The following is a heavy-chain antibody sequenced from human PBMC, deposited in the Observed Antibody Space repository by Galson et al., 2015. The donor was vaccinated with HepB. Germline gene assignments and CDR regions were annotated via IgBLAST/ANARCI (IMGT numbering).Heavy chain of an antibody. CDR1: GFTFDDYA. Sequence: SLRLSCAASGFTFDDYAMHWVRQAPGKGLEWVSGISWNSGSIGYADSVKGRFTISRDNAKNSLYLQMNSLRAEDTALYYCAKDNNDGDYCSSTSCYVFDYWGQGTLVTVSS. CDR2: ISWNSGSI. D-gene: IGHD2-2*01. CDR3: AKDNNDGDYCSSTSCYVFDY. J-gene: IGHJ4*02. V-gene: IGHV3-9*01.